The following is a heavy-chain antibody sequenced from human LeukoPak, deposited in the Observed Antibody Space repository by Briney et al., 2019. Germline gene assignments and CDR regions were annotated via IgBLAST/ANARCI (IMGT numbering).Heavy chain of an antibody. Sequence: GGSLRLSCVASGFTFSSSYSLNWVRQAPGKGLEWVSSISSSSSYIYYADSVKGRFTISRDDAKNSLYLQMNSLRAEDTAVYYCASQTEYYFDYWGQGTLVTVSS. D-gene: IGHD1-1*01. CDR2: ISSSSSYI. CDR1: GFTFSSSYS. V-gene: IGHV3-21*01. CDR3: ASQTEYYFDY. J-gene: IGHJ4*02.